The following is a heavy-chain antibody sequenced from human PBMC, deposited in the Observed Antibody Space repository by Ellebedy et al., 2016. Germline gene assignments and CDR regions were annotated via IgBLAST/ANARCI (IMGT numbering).Heavy chain of an antibody. D-gene: IGHD5/OR15-5a*01. Sequence: GESLKISXAASGFTFSSYAMSWVRQAPGKGLEWVSAISGSGGSTYYADSVKGRFTISRHNSKNTLYLQMNSLRAEDTAVYYCAKDRSTVIIYHDAFDIWGQGTMVTVSS. CDR2: ISGSGGST. CDR1: GFTFSSYA. CDR3: AKDRSTVIIYHDAFDI. J-gene: IGHJ3*02. V-gene: IGHV3-23*01.